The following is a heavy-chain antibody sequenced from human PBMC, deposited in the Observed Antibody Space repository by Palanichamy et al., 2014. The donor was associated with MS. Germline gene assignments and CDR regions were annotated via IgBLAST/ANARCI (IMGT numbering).Heavy chain of an antibody. Sequence: QVQLVQSGAEVKKPGASVKVSCKASGYTFTSYYMHWVRQAPRQGLEWMGIINPSGGSTSYAQKFQGGVTMTRDTSTSTVYMELSSLRSEDTAVYYCARGTTMVRGVINKRSGWIDPWGQGTLVTVSS. V-gene: IGHV1-46*03. CDR2: INPSGGST. CDR3: ARGTTMVRGVINKRSGWIDP. CDR1: GYTFTSYY. D-gene: IGHD3-10*01. J-gene: IGHJ5*02.